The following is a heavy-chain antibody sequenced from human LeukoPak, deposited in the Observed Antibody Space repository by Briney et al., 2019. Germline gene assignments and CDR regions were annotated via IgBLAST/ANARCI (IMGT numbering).Heavy chain of an antibody. V-gene: IGHV3-7*01. Sequence: GGSLRLSCAGSGFTFSNGWMSWVRQAPGKGLEWVANIKQDGSEKYYVDSVKGRFTISRDNAKNSLYLQMNSLRAEDTAVYYCAREVAVAVPVYWGQGTLVTVSS. J-gene: IGHJ1*01. CDR2: IKQDGSEK. CDR3: AREVAVAVPVY. D-gene: IGHD6-19*01. CDR1: GFTFSNGW.